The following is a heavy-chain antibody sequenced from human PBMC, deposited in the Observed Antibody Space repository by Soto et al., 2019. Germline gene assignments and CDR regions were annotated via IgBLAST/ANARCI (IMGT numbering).Heavy chain of an antibody. J-gene: IGHJ6*02. CDR1: GGSFRGYY. CDR3: ARKYDFWSGYYAYYYYGMDV. V-gene: IGHV4-34*01. D-gene: IGHD3-3*01. Sequence: APETLSLTCAVYGGSFRGYYWRWIRQPPGKGLEWIGEINHSGSTNYNPSLKSRVTISVDTSKNQFSLKLSSVTAADTAVYYCARKYDFWSGYYAYYYYGMDVWGQGTTVTVSS. CDR2: INHSGST.